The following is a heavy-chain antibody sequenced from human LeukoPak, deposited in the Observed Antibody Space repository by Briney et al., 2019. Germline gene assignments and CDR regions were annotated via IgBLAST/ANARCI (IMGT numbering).Heavy chain of an antibody. CDR2: ISSSSTI. Sequence: PGGSLRLSCAASGFTFSSYSMNWVRQAPGKGLEWVSYISSSSTIYYADSVKGRFTISRDNAKNSLYLQMNSLRAEDTAVYYCAREFRIVGAIWGQGTLVTVSS. CDR3: AREFRIVGAI. J-gene: IGHJ4*02. V-gene: IGHV3-48*01. D-gene: IGHD1-26*01. CDR1: GFTFSSYS.